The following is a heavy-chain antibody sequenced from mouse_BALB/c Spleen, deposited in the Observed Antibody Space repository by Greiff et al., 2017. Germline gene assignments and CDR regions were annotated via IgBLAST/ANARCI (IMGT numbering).Heavy chain of an antibody. J-gene: IGHJ2*01. CDR1: GYTFTSYW. Sequence: VQLVESGAELARPGASVKLSCKASGYTFTSYWMQWVKQRPGQGLEWIGAIYPGDGDTRYTQKFKGKATLTADKSSSTAYMQLSSLASEDSAVYYCARSQTGENFDYWGQGTTLTVSA. CDR3: ARSQTGENFDY. V-gene: IGHV1-87*01. CDR2: IYPGDGDT. D-gene: IGHD4-1*01.